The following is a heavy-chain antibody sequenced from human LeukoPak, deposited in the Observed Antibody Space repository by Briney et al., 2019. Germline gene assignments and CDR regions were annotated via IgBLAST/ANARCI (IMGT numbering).Heavy chain of an antibody. V-gene: IGHV4-39*07. Sequence: PSETLSLTCTVSGGSISSSTFYWGWIRQPPGKGLEWIGSLYYSGSTYYNPSLKSRVTISVDTSKNQFSLRLSSVTAADTAVYYCARDRYASSSEDDAFDIWGQGTMVTVSS. J-gene: IGHJ3*02. CDR3: ARDRYASSSEDDAFDI. CDR1: GGSISSSTFY. CDR2: LYYSGST. D-gene: IGHD6-6*01.